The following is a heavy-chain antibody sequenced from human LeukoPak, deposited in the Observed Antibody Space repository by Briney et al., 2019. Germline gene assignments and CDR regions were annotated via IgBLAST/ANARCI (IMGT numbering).Heavy chain of an antibody. CDR3: AKHQPGYDSSGYYYRSTGAFDI. J-gene: IGHJ3*02. V-gene: IGHV3-23*01. CDR2: ISGSGGST. Sequence: QAGGSLRLSCAASGFTFSSYAMSWVRQAPGKGLEWVSAISGSGGSTYYADSVKGRFTISRDNSKNTLYLQMNSLRAEDTAVYYCAKHQPGYDSSGYYYRSTGAFDIWGQGTMVTVSS. CDR1: GFTFSSYA. D-gene: IGHD3-22*01.